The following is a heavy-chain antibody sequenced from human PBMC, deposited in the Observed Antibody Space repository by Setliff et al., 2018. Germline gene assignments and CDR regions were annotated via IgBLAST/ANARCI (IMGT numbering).Heavy chain of an antibody. D-gene: IGHD3-10*01. CDR2: IYYSGST. CDR3: ARAYYYGSGNSHKYYMDV. CDR1: GGSFTTYY. Sequence: SETLSLTCTVSGGSFTTYYWSWIRQSPGKGLEWIGYIYYSGSTNYNPSLKSRVSISVDTSKNQFSLKLTSVSAAHTAVYYCARAYYYGSGNSHKYYMDVWGKGTAVTVSS. J-gene: IGHJ6*03. V-gene: IGHV4-59*08.